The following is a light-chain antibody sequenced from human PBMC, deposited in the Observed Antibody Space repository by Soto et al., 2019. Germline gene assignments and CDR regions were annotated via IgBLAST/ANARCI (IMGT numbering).Light chain of an antibody. CDR3: QSYHSNNLWV. CDR1: RGSIANNY. Sequence: NFMLTQPHSVSESPGKTVTISCTRSRGSIANNYVQWYQQRPGSSPTTVIYEDKQRPAGVPDRFSGSIDISSNSASLTISGLKTEDEADYYCQSYHSNNLWVFGGGTKLTVL. J-gene: IGLJ3*02. CDR2: EDK. V-gene: IGLV6-57*01.